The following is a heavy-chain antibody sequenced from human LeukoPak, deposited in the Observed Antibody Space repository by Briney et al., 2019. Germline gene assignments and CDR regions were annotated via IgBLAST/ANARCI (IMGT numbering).Heavy chain of an antibody. D-gene: IGHD3-10*01. J-gene: IGHJ5*02. CDR2: ISAYNGNT. CDR1: GYTFTSYD. CDR3: ARLESYYYGSGWFDP. V-gene: IGHV1-18*01. Sequence: ASVKVSCKASGYTFTSYDINWVRQATGQGLEWMGWISAYNGNTNYAQKLQGRVTMTTDTSTSTAYMELRSLRSDDTAVYYCARLESYYYGSGWFDPWGQGTLVTVSS.